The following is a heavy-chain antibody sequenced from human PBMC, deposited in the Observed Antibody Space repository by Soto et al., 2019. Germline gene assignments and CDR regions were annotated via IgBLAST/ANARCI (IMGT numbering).Heavy chain of an antibody. D-gene: IGHD4-17*01. Sequence: QVQLQESGPGLVKPSQTLSLTCTVSGGSISSGGYYWSWIRQHPGQVLEWIGYIYYSGSTYYNPSLKRRVTISVDTSKNQFSLKLSSVTAAETAVYYCAGLGSLTVTISYYYYGMDVWGQGTTVTVSS. V-gene: IGHV4-31*03. CDR1: GGSISSGGYY. J-gene: IGHJ6*02. CDR3: AGLGSLTVTISYYYYGMDV. CDR2: IYYSGST.